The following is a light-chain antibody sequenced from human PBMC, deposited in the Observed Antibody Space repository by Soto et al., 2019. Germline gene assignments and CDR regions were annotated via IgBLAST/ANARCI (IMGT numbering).Light chain of an antibody. V-gene: IGLV2-14*01. CDR1: SSDVGGFNC. J-gene: IGLJ1*01. Sequence: QSVLTQPASVSGSPGQSITISCTGTSSDVGGFNCVSWYQQHPGKAPKLIIFEVTNRPSGVSNRFSGSKSGNTASLTISGLQAEDEADYYCSSYTDRSLYVFGTGTKVTVL. CDR2: EVT. CDR3: SSYTDRSLYV.